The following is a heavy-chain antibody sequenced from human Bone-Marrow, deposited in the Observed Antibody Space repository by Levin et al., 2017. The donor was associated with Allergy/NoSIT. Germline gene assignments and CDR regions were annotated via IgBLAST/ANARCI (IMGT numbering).Heavy chain of an antibody. CDR3: ARLAGRYYVTGNDY. D-gene: IGHD3-10*02. J-gene: IGHJ4*02. Sequence: AGGSLRLSCIVSGASISSSSYYWGWIRQAPGQRLEWIGSIYYSGSTFYNPSLKSRVTISADTSKMQVSLRLTTVTAADTAVSFCARLAGRYYVTGNDYWGRGARVTVSS. CDR1: GASISSSSYY. CDR2: IYYSGST. V-gene: IGHV4-39*01.